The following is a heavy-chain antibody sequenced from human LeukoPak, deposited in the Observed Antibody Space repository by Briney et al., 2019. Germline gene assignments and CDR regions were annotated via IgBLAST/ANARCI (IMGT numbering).Heavy chain of an antibody. D-gene: IGHD3-10*01. CDR1: GFTFSSYW. CDR2: IKQDGSEK. CDR3: ASEGFTMVRGENWFDP. J-gene: IGHJ5*02. Sequence: LPGGSLRLSCAASGFTFSSYWMSWVRQAPGKGLEWVANIKQDGSEKYYVDSVKGRFTISRDNAKNSLYLQMNSLRAEDTAVYYCASEGFTMVRGENWFDPWGQGTLVTVSS. V-gene: IGHV3-7*01.